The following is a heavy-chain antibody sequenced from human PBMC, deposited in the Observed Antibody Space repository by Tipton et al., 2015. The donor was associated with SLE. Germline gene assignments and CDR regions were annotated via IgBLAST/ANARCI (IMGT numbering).Heavy chain of an antibody. CDR3: ARISYGDYPDE. V-gene: IGHV3-23*03. D-gene: IGHD2/OR15-2a*01. Sequence: GSLRLSCAASGFTFTKYAFSWVRQAPGKGLEWVSLIYAGTSAYYLGSVKGRFTISRDDSKNTLFLQMNSLRPEDTAVYYCARISYGDYPDEWGQGALVTVSS. CDR1: GFTFTKYA. CDR2: IYAGTSA. J-gene: IGHJ4*02.